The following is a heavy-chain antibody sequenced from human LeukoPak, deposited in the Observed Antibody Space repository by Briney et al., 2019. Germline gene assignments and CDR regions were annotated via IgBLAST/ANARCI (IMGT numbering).Heavy chain of an antibody. D-gene: IGHD3-3*01. Sequence: ASVKVSCKASGYTFTTYYMHWVRQAPGQGLEWMGIINPVGGSTTYAQKFQGRVTMTRDTSTSTVYMELSSLRSEDTAMYYCTRVSNFLSGYWDYWGQGTLVTVSS. J-gene: IGHJ4*02. CDR3: TRVSNFLSGYWDY. V-gene: IGHV1-46*01. CDR2: INPVGGST. CDR1: GYTFTTYY.